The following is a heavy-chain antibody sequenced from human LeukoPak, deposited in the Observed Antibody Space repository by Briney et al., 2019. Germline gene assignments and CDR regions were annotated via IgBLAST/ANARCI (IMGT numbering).Heavy chain of an antibody. CDR1: GGSISSYH. J-gene: IGHJ6*02. CDR3: AARPDCSSTSCHYYYYGMDV. Sequence: SETLSLTCTVSGGSISSYHWSWIRQPPGKGLEWIGYTYYSGSTNYNPSLKSRVTISVDTSKNQFSLKLGSVTAADTAVYYCAARPDCSSTSCHYYYYGMDVWGQGTTVTVSS. CDR2: TYYSGST. D-gene: IGHD2-2*01. V-gene: IGHV4-59*01.